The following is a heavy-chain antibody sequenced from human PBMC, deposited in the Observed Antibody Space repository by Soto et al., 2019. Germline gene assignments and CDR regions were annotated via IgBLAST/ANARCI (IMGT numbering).Heavy chain of an antibody. CDR2: IYHSGST. CDR3: ARQAYYDYVWGAGDAFDI. CDR1: GGSISSSNW. Sequence: QVQLQESGPGLVKPSGTLSRTCAVSGGSISSSNWWSWVRQPPGKGLEWIGEIYHSGSTNYNPSLKSRVTISVDKAKNQFSLKLSSVTAADRAVYYCARQAYYDYVWGAGDAFDIWGQGTMVTVST. J-gene: IGHJ3*02. V-gene: IGHV4-4*02. D-gene: IGHD3-16*01.